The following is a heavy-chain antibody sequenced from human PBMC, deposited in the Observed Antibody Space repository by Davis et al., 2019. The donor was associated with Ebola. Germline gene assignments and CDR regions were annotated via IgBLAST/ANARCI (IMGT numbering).Heavy chain of an antibody. J-gene: IGHJ5*02. CDR3: ARHLGWFDP. CDR1: GGSFSGYY. Sequence: SETLSLTCAVYGGSFSGYYWSWIRQPPGKGLEWIGEINHSGSTNYNPSLKSRVTISVDTSRNQFSLKLSSVTAADTAVYYCARHLGWFDPWGQGTLVTVSS. V-gene: IGHV4-34*01. CDR2: INHSGST. D-gene: IGHD3-16*01.